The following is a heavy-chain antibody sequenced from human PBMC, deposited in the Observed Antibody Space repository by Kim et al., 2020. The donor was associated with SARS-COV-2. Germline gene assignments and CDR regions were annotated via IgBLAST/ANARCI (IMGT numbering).Heavy chain of an antibody. Sequence: GGSLRLSCAASGFTFNKYVMTWVRQAPGKGLEWDASITGDNGRAYYAESVKGRFTVARDNSENMVYLQMSGLRVGDTAVFYCVKDWSASYCNGDCLNSWGQGTLVAVSS. J-gene: IGHJ5*02. CDR1: GFTFNKYV. CDR2: ITGDNGRA. CDR3: VKDWSASYCNGDCLNS. D-gene: IGHD2-21*02. V-gene: IGHV3-23*01.